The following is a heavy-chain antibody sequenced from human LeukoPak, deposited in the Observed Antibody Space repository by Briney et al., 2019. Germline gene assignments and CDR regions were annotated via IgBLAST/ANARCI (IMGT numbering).Heavy chain of an antibody. V-gene: IGHV3-30*18. J-gene: IGHJ3*02. D-gene: IGHD2-21*02. CDR1: GFTFSSYG. CDR3: AKLAGAATAIDAFDI. Sequence: GGSLRLSCAASGFTFSSYGMHWVRQAPGKGLEWVAVISYDGSNKYYADSVKGRFTISRDNSKNTLYLQMNSLRAEDTAVYYCAKLAGAATAIDAFDIWGQGTMVTVSS. CDR2: ISYDGSNK.